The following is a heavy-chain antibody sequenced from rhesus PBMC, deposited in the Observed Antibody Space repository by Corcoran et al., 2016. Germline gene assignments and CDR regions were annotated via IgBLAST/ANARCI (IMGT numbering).Heavy chain of an antibody. V-gene: IGHV4-147*01. CDR2: IFGGSGSP. Sequence: QVQLQESGPGLVKPSETLSPTCAVSGGSISCNYWSWIRQSPGKGLEWIGYIFGGSGSPRYNPALKSRFSFSTGTSKIQFSLKLASVTDADTAVYYCARLRAGYGLDSWGQGVVVTVSS. CDR3: ARLRAGYGLDS. CDR1: GGSISCNY. J-gene: IGHJ6*01. D-gene: IGHD4-29*01.